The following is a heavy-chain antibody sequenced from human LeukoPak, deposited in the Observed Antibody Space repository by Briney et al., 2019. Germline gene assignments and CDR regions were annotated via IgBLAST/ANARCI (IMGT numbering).Heavy chain of an antibody. D-gene: IGHD3-3*01. CDR1: GGTFSSYA. V-gene: IGHV1-46*01. J-gene: IGHJ6*02. Sequence: ASVKVSCKASGGTFSSYAISWVRQAPGQGLEWMGIINPSGGSTSYAQKFQGRVTMTRDTSTSTVYMELSSLRSEDTAVYYCARSFPDLQQGYYYYGMDVWGQGTTVTVSS. CDR3: ARSFPDLQQGYYYYGMDV. CDR2: INPSGGST.